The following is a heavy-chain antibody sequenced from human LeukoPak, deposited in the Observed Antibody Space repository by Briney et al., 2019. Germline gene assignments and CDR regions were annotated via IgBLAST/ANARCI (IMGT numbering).Heavy chain of an antibody. CDR2: ISSSSSYI. V-gene: IGHV3-21*01. CDR3: ARGYGGNSAPLGY. CDR1: GFTFSSYA. D-gene: IGHD4-23*01. J-gene: IGHJ4*02. Sequence: GGSLRLSCAASGFTFSSYAMNWVRQAPGKGLEWVSSISSSSSYIYYADSVKGRFTISRDNAKNSLYLQMNSLRAEDTAVYYCARGYGGNSAPLGYWGQGTLVTVSS.